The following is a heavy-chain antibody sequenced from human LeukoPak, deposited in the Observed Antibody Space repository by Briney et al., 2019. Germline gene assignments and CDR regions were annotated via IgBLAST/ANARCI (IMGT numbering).Heavy chain of an antibody. Sequence: SSETLSLTCAVYGGSFSGYYWSWIRQPPGKGLEWIGEINHSGSTNYNPSLKSRVTISVDTSKNQFSLKLSSVTAADTAVYYCARRGRAMVRGGLFLNYWGQGTLVTVSS. CDR3: ARRGRAMVRGGLFLNY. V-gene: IGHV4-34*01. CDR1: GGSFSGYY. CDR2: INHSGST. J-gene: IGHJ4*02. D-gene: IGHD3-10*01.